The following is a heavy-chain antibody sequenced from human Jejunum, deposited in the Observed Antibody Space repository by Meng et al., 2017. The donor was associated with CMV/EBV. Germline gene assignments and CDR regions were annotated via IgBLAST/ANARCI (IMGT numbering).Heavy chain of an antibody. CDR1: GGVFNNYA. J-gene: IGHJ4*02. Sequence: QVQLLQSGAGVKSPGSSVRLSCKSSGGVFNNYALTWVRQAPGQGLEWMGGIIAVLTTPNYAPKFQGRLTITADASTGTTYMELSSLTSEDTAVYFCARGFTNGWQPFDFWGQGTLVTVSS. D-gene: IGHD2-8*01. V-gene: IGHV1-69*12. CDR3: ARGFTNGWQPFDF. CDR2: IIAVLTTP.